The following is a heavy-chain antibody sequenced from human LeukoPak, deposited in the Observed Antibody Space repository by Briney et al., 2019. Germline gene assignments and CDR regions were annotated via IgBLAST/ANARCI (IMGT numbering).Heavy chain of an antibody. V-gene: IGHV1-18*01. CDR1: GYTFTNYG. D-gene: IGHD6-19*01. CDR2: ISAYNGNT. Sequence: ASVKVSCKASGYTFTNYGISWVRHAPGQGLEWMGWISAYNGNTNYAQKLQGRVTMTTDTSTTTAYMELRSLRSDDTAVYYCSRRQYSSGWYHFDYWGQGTLVTVSS. CDR3: SRRQYSSGWYHFDY. J-gene: IGHJ4*02.